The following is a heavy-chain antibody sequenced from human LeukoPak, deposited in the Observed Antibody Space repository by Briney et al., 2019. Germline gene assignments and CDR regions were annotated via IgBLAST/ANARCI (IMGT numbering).Heavy chain of an antibody. Sequence: GGSLRLSCAASGFTFSGYEMNWVRQAPGKGLEWISYTSSSGSNIYYADSVKGRLSVSRDNAKNSLYLQVNSLRVEDTAVYYCARGFTSRSGGSLGYWGQGTLVTVSS. V-gene: IGHV3-48*03. D-gene: IGHD2-15*01. CDR3: ARGFTSRSGGSLGY. J-gene: IGHJ4*02. CDR2: TSSSGSNI. CDR1: GFTFSGYE.